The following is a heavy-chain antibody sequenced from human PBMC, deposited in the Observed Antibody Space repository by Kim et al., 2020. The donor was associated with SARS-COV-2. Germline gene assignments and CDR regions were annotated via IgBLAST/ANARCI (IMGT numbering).Heavy chain of an antibody. V-gene: IGHV4-34*01. CDR1: GGSFSGYY. CDR3: ARDHPRNYYGSGSYYPYAFEI. Sequence: SETLSLTCAVYGGSFSGYYWSWIRQPPGKGLEWIGEINHSGSTNYNPSLKSRVTISVDTSKNQFSLKLSSVTAADTAVYYCARDHPRNYYGSGSYYPYAFEIWGQGTMVTVSS. J-gene: IGHJ3*02. CDR2: INHSGST. D-gene: IGHD3-10*01.